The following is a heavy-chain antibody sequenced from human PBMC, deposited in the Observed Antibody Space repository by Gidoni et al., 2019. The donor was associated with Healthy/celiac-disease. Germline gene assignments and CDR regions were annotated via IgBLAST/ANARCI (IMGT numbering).Heavy chain of an antibody. V-gene: IGHV3-64D*06. J-gene: IGHJ4*02. Sequence: EVQLVESGGGLVQPGGSLRLSGSASGFTFSSYAMHWVRQAPGKGLEYVSAISSNGGSTYYADSVKGRFTISRDNSKNSLYLQMSSLRAEDTAVYYCVRGGITVTDFDYWGQGTLVTVSS. CDR3: VRGGITVTDFDY. D-gene: IGHD1-20*01. CDR1: GFTFSSYA. CDR2: ISSNGGST.